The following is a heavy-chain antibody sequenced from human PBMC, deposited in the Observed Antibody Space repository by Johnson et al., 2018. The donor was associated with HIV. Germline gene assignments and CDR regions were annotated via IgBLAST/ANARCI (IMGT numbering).Heavy chain of an antibody. D-gene: IGHD1-26*01. CDR1: GFTFSSYG. J-gene: IGHJ3*02. CDR2: ISYDGSNK. Sequence: VQLVESGGGVVQPGRSLRLSCAASGFTFSSYGMHWVRQAPGKGLEWVAVISYDGSNKYYADSVKGRFTISRDNSKNTLYLQMNSLRAEDTALYYCARASAATKGNAFDIWGQGTMVTVSS. CDR3: ARASAATKGNAFDI. V-gene: IGHV3-30*03.